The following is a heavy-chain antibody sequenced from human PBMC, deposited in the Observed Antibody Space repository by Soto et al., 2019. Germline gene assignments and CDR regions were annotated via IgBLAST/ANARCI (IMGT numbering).Heavy chain of an antibody. D-gene: IGHD3-10*01. Sequence: SETLSLTCTVSGGSISSGGYYWSWIRQHPGKGLEWIGYIYYSGSTYYNPSLKSRVTIPVDTSKNQFSLKLSSVTAADTAVYYCARGHQARLLWFGELNLTFDYWGQGTLVTVSS. CDR3: ARGHQARLLWFGELNLTFDY. V-gene: IGHV4-31*03. J-gene: IGHJ4*02. CDR1: GGSISSGGYY. CDR2: IYYSGST.